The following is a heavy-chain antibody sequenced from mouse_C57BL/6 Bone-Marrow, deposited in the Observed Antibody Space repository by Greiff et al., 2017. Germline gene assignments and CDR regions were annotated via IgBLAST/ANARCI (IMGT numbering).Heavy chain of an antibody. CDR1: GYTFTRYG. J-gene: IGHJ3*01. Sequence: QVQLQQSGAELARPGASVKLSCKASGYTFTRYGISWVKQRTGQGLEWIGEIYPRSGNTYYNEKFKGKATLTADKSSSTAYMELRSLTSEDSAVYFCARHQLRLQCWFAYWGQGTLVTVSA. V-gene: IGHV1-81*01. D-gene: IGHD3-2*02. CDR2: IYPRSGNT. CDR3: ARHQLRLQCWFAY.